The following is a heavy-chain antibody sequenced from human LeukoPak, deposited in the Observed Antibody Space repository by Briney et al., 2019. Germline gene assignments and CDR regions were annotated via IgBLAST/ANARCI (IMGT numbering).Heavy chain of an antibody. CDR3: ASFLRAIDAFDI. CDR1: GFTFSSYN. Sequence: PGGSLRLSCAASGFTFSSYNMNWVRQAPGKGLEWVSSISSSSNYINYADSVKGRFTISRDNAKNSLYLQMNSLRAEDTAVYYCASFLRAIDAFDIWGQGTMVTVSS. V-gene: IGHV3-21*04. CDR2: ISSSSNYI. J-gene: IGHJ3*02.